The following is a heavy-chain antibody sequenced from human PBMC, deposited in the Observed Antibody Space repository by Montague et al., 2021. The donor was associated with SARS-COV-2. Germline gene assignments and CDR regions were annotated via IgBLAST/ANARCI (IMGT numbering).Heavy chain of an antibody. Sequence: SETLSLTCTVSGGSISSSNYFWGWIRQPPGKGLEWIVSNDYSGSTYYNPSLKIRVTISVDTSKNQFSLKLISVTAADTAVYYCASAFIAAAATTSFDYWGQGTLVTVSS. CDR2: NDYSGST. CDR3: ASAFIAAAATTSFDY. D-gene: IGHD6-13*01. V-gene: IGHV4-39*01. CDR1: GGSISSSNYF. J-gene: IGHJ4*02.